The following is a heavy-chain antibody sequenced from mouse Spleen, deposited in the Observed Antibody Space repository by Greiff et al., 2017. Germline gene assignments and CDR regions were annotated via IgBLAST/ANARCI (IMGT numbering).Heavy chain of an antibody. J-gene: IGHJ3*01. CDR1: GYTFTSYW. D-gene: IGHD2-4*01. CDR3: ARRGYDYPFAY. Sequence: VQLQQPGAELVRPGSSVKLSCKASGYTFTSYWMDWVKQRPGQGLEWIGNIYPSDSETHYNQKFKDKATLTVDKSSSTAYMQLSSLTSEDSAVYYCARRGYDYPFAYWGQGTLVTVSA. CDR2: IYPSDSET. V-gene: IGHV1-61*01.